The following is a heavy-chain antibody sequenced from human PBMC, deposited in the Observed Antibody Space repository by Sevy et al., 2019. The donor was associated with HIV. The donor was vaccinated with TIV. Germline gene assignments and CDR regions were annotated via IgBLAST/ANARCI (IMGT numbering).Heavy chain of an antibody. CDR1: GGSISSYF. CDR3: ATMASGSNYFDF. V-gene: IGHV4-59*01. Sequence: SETLSLTCTVSGGSISSYFWNWIRQPPGKGLGWIGYIYYSGSTYYNPSLKSRVTISVDTSKNQLSLKLISVTAADSAVYYCATMASGSNYFDFWGQGTLVTVSS. D-gene: IGHD3-10*01. CDR2: IYYSGST. J-gene: IGHJ4*02.